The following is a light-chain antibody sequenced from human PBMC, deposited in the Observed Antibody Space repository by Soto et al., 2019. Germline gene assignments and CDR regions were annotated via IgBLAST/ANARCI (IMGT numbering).Light chain of an antibody. V-gene: IGLV2-14*01. CDR2: DVS. J-gene: IGLJ2*01. CDR3: SSYTRSSTSV. CDR1: SSDVGGYNY. Sequence: QSALTQPASVSGSPGQSITISCTGTSSDVGGYNYVSWYQQHPGKAPKLIIYDVSNRPSGISNRFSGSKSGNTASLTISGLQAEDEADYHCSSYTRSSTSVFGGGTKLTVL.